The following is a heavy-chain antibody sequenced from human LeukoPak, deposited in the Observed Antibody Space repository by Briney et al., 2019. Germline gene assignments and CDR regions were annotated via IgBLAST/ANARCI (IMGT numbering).Heavy chain of an antibody. J-gene: IGHJ4*02. CDR1: GYSISSGYY. CDR2: IYHSGST. CDR3: ARRQIIQLWSYYFDY. D-gene: IGHD5-18*01. V-gene: IGHV4-38-2*02. Sequence: PSETLSLTCTVSGYSISSGYYWGWIRQPPGKGLEWIGSIYHSGSTYYNPSLKSRVTISVDTSKNQFSLRLTSVTAADTAVYYCARRQIIQLWSYYFDYWGQGTLVTVSS.